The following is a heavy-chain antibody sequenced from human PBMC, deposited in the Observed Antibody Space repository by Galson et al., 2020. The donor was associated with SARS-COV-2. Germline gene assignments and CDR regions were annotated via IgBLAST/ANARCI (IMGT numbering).Heavy chain of an antibody. J-gene: IGHJ3*02. CDR1: GDSVSSNSAA. V-gene: IGHV6-1*01. CDR3: AARVAGACSLHI. D-gene: IGHD1-26*01. CDR2: TYYRSQWST. Sequence: SQTLSLTCAISGDSVSSNSAAWNWIRQSPSRGLEWLGRTYYRSQWSTDYAVSVKSRITINPDTSKNQFSLQLNSVTPEDTAIYYCAARVAGACSLHIWGQGTMVIVSS.